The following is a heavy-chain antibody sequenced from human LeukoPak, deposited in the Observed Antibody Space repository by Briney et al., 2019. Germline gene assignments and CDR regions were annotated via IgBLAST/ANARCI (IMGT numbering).Heavy chain of an antibody. CDR1: GYTFTSYG. Sequence: ASVKVSCKASGYTFTSYGISWVRQAPGQGLEWMGWINPNSGGTNYAQKFQGRVTMTRDTSISTAYMELSRLRSDDTAVYYCARASYDSSGYNFDYWGQGTLVTVSS. J-gene: IGHJ4*02. D-gene: IGHD3-22*01. V-gene: IGHV1-2*02. CDR3: ARASYDSSGYNFDY. CDR2: INPNSGGT.